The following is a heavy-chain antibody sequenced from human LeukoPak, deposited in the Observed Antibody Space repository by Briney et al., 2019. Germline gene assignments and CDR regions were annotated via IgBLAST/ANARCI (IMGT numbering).Heavy chain of an antibody. D-gene: IGHD3-3*02. CDR1: VFTFSLFS. V-gene: IGHV3-21*01. J-gene: IGHJ4*02. CDR3: AREFSTVGNFDY. CDR2: IYFTGIHI. Sequence: GGSLTLSCAPSVFTFSLFSMRWVRQARGGGREWVSSIYFTGIHISYADSVKGRLTISRDNANTSVYLQMNGLRAEDTAVYYCAREFSTVGNFDYWGEGTLVTVSS.